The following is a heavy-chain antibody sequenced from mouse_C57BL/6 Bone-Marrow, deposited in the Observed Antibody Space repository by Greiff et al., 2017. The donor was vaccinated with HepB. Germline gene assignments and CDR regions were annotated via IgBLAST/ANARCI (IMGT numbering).Heavy chain of an antibody. Sequence: EVQLKESGAELVRPGASVKLSCTASGFNIKDDYMHWVKQRPEQGLEWIGWIDPENGDTEYASKFQGKATITADTSSNTAYLQLSSLTSEDTAVYYCTTGDGYLYYFDYWGQGTTLTVSS. CDR3: TTGDGYLYYFDY. D-gene: IGHD2-3*01. J-gene: IGHJ2*01. CDR2: IDPENGDT. CDR1: GFNIKDDY. V-gene: IGHV14-4*01.